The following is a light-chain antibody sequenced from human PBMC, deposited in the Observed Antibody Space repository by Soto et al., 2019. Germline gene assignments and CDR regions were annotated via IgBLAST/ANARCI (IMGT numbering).Light chain of an antibody. V-gene: IGKV3-20*01. CDR2: GAS. Sequence: EIVLTQSPGTLSLSPGERATLSCRASQSVSSSYLAWYQQKPGQAPRLLIYGASSRATGIPDRFSGSGSGTDFTLTISRLEPEDFAFYYCQQYINWPRTFGQGTKVDIK. J-gene: IGKJ1*01. CDR3: QQYINWPRT. CDR1: QSVSSSY.